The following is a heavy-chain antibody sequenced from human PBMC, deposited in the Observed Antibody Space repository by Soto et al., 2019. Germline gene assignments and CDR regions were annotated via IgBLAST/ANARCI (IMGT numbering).Heavy chain of an antibody. CDR3: ARVEGCSFSFRYDC. J-gene: IGHJ4*02. CDR1: GGSISSGSYH. D-gene: IGHD6-13*01. Sequence: SETLSLTCTVSGGSISSGSYHWSWIRQHPGKGLEWIANIYYSGSSYYNPSLNSRATISIDTSKDQFSLRLGSVTAADTAVYFCARVEGCSFSFRYDCWGRGTLVTVSS. CDR2: IYYSGSS. V-gene: IGHV4-31*03.